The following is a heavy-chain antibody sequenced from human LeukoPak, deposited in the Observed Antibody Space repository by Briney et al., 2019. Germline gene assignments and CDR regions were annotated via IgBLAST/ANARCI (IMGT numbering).Heavy chain of an antibody. J-gene: IGHJ4*02. D-gene: IGHD6-19*01. CDR1: GGSISNYY. CDR2: IYYSGST. CDR3: ARDPSGWYSFDY. Sequence: PSETLSLTCTVSGGSISNYYWSWIRRPPGKGLEWVGFIYYSGSTNYNPSLKRRVTISVNTSKNQFSLKLSSVTAADTAVYYCARDPSGWYSFDYWGQGTLVTVSS. V-gene: IGHV4-59*01.